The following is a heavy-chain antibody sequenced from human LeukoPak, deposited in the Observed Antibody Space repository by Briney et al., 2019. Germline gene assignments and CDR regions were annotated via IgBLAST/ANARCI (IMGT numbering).Heavy chain of an antibody. V-gene: IGHV3-33*08. CDR3: ARDQAAANWFDP. Sequence: GGSLRLSCAASGFTFSSYGMHWVRQAPGKGLEWVAVIWYDGSNKYYADSVKGRFTISRDNSKNTLYLQMNSLRAEDTAVYYCARDQAAANWFDPWGQGTLVTVSS. J-gene: IGHJ5*02. CDR2: IWYDGSNK. D-gene: IGHD6-13*01. CDR1: GFTFSSYG.